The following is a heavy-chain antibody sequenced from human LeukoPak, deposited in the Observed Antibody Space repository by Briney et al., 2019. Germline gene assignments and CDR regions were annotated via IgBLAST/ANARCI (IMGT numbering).Heavy chain of an antibody. Sequence: SETLSLTCTVSGGSISNHYWSWIRQPPGKGLEWIGFIYATGRTDYNPSFTSRATVSVDMSKNQFSLKLSSVTAADTAMYYCARYFEVAGRRYLDYWGQGTLVTVSS. CDR3: ARYFEVAGRRYLDY. D-gene: IGHD3-10*01. CDR1: GGSISNHY. CDR2: IYATGRT. J-gene: IGHJ4*02. V-gene: IGHV4-4*08.